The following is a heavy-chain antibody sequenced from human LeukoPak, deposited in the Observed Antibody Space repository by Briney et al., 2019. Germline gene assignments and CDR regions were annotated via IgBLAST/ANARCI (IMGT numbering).Heavy chain of an antibody. V-gene: IGHV3-30*02. D-gene: IGHD3-22*01. CDR3: AKDDSSGSHPFFVDY. J-gene: IGHJ4*02. Sequence: GGSLRLSCAASGFTFSGYGMHWVRQAPGKGLEWVAFIRYDGSNKYYADSVKGRFTISRDNSKNTLYLQMNSLRAEDTAVYYCAKDDSSGSHPFFVDYWGQGTLVTVSS. CDR2: IRYDGSNK. CDR1: GFTFSGYG.